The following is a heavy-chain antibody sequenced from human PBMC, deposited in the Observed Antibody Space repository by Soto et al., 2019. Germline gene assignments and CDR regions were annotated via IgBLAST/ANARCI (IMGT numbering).Heavy chain of an antibody. V-gene: IGHV3-11*04. D-gene: IGHD3-22*01. CDR3: ARGIDYYYDSSGYSVYFDY. J-gene: IGHJ4*02. CDR2: ISSSSSTI. CDR1: GFTFSDYY. Sequence: PGGSLRLSCAASGFTFSDYYISWIRQAPGKGLERVSYISSSSSTIYYAGTVKGRFTISRDNAKNSLYLQMNSLRDEDTAVYYCARGIDYYYDSSGYSVYFDYWGQGTLVTVSS.